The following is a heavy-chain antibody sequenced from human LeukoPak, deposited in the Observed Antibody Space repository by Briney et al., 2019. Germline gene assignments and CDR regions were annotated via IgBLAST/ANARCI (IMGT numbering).Heavy chain of an antibody. V-gene: IGHV3-13*01. Sequence: RGSLRLSCAASGFTFSRYDIHWVRQVTGKGLEWVSTIGTVADTYYLDSVKGRFTISRENADNSVNLQLNSLRLEDTAVYYCVRAAPNSRYYYSGLDVWGQGTTVTV. J-gene: IGHJ6*02. CDR3: VRAAPNSRYYYSGLDV. CDR1: GFTFSRYD. D-gene: IGHD6-25*01. CDR2: IGTVADT.